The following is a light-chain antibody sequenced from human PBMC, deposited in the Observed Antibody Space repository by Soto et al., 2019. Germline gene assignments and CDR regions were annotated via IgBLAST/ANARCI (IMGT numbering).Light chain of an antibody. J-gene: IGKJ4*01. Sequence: EIVMTQSPATLSVSPGERVTLSCRASQSIYEKLAWYQQKPGQTPRLVIYDTSTRATGTPGSFSGSGSGTEFTLTISSLQSEDFGVYYCQQYHRWPLTFGGGTKVDIK. CDR2: DTS. CDR3: QQYHRWPLT. V-gene: IGKV3-15*01. CDR1: QSIYEK.